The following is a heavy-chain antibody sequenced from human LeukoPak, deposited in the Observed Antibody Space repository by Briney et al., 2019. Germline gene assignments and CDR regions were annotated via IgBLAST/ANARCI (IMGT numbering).Heavy chain of an antibody. V-gene: IGHV3-53*04. J-gene: IGHJ4*02. CDR3: ARGSWAPIDY. Sequence: PGGSLRLSCAASGFAVSNNYMSWVRQAPGKGLEWVSIIYGGGSTYYADSVNGRFTISRHNSRNTLFLQMNSLRTEDTAVYYCARGSWAPIDYWGQGTLVTVSS. CDR1: GFAVSNNY. D-gene: IGHD1-26*01. CDR2: IYGGGST.